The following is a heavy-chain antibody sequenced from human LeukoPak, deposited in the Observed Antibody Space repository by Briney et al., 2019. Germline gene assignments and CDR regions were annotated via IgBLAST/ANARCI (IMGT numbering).Heavy chain of an antibody. CDR3: ARDGGDYGSGSYYAY. Sequence: PGRSLRLSCAASGFTFSSYAMHWVRQAPGKGLEWVSYISSSGSTIYYADSVKGRFTISRDNAKKSLYLQMDSLRAEDTAVYYCARDGGDYGSGSYYAYWGQGTLVTVSS. J-gene: IGHJ4*02. CDR2: ISSSGSTI. V-gene: IGHV3-48*03. CDR1: GFTFSSYA. D-gene: IGHD3-10*01.